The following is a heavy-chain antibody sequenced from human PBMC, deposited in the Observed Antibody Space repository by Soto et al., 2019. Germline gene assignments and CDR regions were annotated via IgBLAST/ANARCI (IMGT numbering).Heavy chain of an antibody. V-gene: IGHV1-18*01. D-gene: IGHD6-6*01. CDR1: GYTFSTYG. Sequence: ASVKVSCKASGYTFSTYGISWVRQAPGQGLEWMGWISAYNGNTNYAQKFQGRVTMTTDTFTSTAYMKLRSLRSDDTAVYYCARDLIAVRPGWFDPWGQGTLVTVSS. CDR2: ISAYNGNT. J-gene: IGHJ5*02. CDR3: ARDLIAVRPGWFDP.